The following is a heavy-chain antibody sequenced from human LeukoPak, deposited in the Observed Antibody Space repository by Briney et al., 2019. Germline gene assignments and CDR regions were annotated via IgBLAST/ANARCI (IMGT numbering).Heavy chain of an antibody. Sequence: SETLSLTCTVSDYRFRDDYFWAWIRQPPGKGLEWIGNTFHSGNTYYSPSLNNRVTISLDMSTNQFSLKLNSVTAADTAVYYCARVYCSTSDCYHRRADTYYAMDVWVTGTTVTVSS. V-gene: IGHV4-38-2*02. CDR3: ARVYCSTSDCYHRRADTYYAMDV. CDR2: TFHSGNT. J-gene: IGHJ6*04. CDR1: DYRFRDDYF. D-gene: IGHD2-2*01.